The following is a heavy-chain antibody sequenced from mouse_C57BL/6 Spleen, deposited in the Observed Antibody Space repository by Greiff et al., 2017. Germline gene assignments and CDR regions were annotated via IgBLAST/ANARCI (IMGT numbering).Heavy chain of an antibody. Sequence: VQLQQPGAELVKPGASVQLSCKASGYTFTSYWMHWVKQRPGQGLEWIGMIHPNSGSTNYNEKFKSKATLTVDKSSSTAYMQLSSLTSEDSAVYYCARGEINYGGAMHYWGQGTSVTVSS. CDR1: GYTFTSYW. CDR3: ARGEINYGGAMHY. D-gene: IGHD1-1*01. CDR2: IHPNSGST. V-gene: IGHV1-64*01. J-gene: IGHJ4*01.